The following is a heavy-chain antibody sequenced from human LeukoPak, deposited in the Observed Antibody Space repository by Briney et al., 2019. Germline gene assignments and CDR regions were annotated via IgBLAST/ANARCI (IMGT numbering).Heavy chain of an antibody. CDR1: GYTFTNHY. D-gene: IGHD3-10*01. V-gene: IGHV1-46*01. CDR3: ARDEAGYYGP. CDR2: INPSGGST. Sequence: GASVTVSCKSSGYTFTNHYMHWVRQAPGQGLEWMGLINPSGGSTLYAEKFQGRIIMTRDMSTATDYMELSSQRSEDTAVYYCARDEAGYYGPWGQGTLVTVSS. J-gene: IGHJ4*02.